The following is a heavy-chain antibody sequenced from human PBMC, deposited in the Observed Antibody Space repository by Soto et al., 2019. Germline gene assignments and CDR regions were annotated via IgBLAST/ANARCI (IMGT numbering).Heavy chain of an antibody. V-gene: IGHV2-5*02. CDR2: IYWDGDR. CDR3: VHSRCGGDCLQSYSSHYYYGMDI. D-gene: IGHD2-21*02. CDR1: GFSLSTGGMG. J-gene: IGHJ6*02. Sequence: SGPTLVNPTQTLTLTCTFSGFSLSTGGMGVGWIRQPPGKALEWLALIYWDGDRRYSPSLMNRLTIAKNTSKNQVVLTMTNMDPVDTATYYCVHSRCGGDCLQSYSSHYYYGMDIWGQGTTVTVSS.